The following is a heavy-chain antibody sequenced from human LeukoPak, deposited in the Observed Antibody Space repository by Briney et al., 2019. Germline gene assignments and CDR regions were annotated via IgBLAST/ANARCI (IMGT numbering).Heavy chain of an antibody. J-gene: IGHJ4*02. D-gene: IGHD3-10*01. Sequence: GGSLRLSFAASEFTFRTYGMHWVRQAPGKGREWVAFIRYDGSNEYYVDSVKGRFTISRDNAKNTLYLEMNSLRPEDTAIYYCAKVADRGVDFDFWGQGVLVTVSS. CDR3: AKVADRGVDFDF. V-gene: IGHV3-30*02. CDR1: EFTFRTYG. CDR2: IRYDGSNE.